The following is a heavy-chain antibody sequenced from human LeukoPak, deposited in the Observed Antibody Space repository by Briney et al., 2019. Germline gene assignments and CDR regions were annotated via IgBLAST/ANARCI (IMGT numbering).Heavy chain of an antibody. CDR1: GVSFSGYY. V-gene: IGHV4-34*01. CDR2: INHSGST. Sequence: SETLSLTCAVYGVSFSGYYWSWIRQPPGKGLEWIGEINHSGSTNYNPSLKSRVTISVDTSKNQFSLKLSSVTAADTAVYYCARYRGYSLPDYWGQGTLVTVSS. CDR3: ARYRGYSLPDY. D-gene: IGHD5-18*01. J-gene: IGHJ4*02.